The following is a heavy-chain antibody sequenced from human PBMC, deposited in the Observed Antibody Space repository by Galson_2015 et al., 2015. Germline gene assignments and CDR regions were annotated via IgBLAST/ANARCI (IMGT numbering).Heavy chain of an antibody. CDR3: ARSVSYQLLLAGSNWFDP. CDR2: INHSGST. D-gene: IGHD2-2*01. CDR1: GGSFSGYY. Sequence: TLSLTCAVYGGSFSGYYWSWIRQPPGKGLEWIGEINHSGSTNYNPSLKSRVTISVDTSKNQFSLKLSSVTAADTAVYYCARSVSYQLLLAGSNWFDPWGQGTLVTVSS. J-gene: IGHJ5*02. V-gene: IGHV4-34*01.